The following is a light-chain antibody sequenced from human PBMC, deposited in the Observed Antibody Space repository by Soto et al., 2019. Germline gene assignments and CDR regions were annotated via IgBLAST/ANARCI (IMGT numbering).Light chain of an antibody. V-gene: IGLV2-8*01. Sequence: QSALTQPPSASGSPGQSVTISCTGTSSDVGGYNYVSWYQQHPGKAPKLMIYEVSKRPSGVPDRFSGSKSGNTAYLTVSGRQAEDEADYYCSSYAGSNTRVVFGGGTKLTVL. J-gene: IGLJ2*01. CDR1: SSDVGGYNY. CDR2: EVS. CDR3: SSYAGSNTRVV.